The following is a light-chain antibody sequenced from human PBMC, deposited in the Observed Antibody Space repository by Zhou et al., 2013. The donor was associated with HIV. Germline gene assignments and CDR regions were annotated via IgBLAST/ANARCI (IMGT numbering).Light chain of an antibody. Sequence: EIVLTQSPGTLSLSPGERATLSCRAGQSLNGDLAWYQQKPGQAPRLLIYRTSTRATGIPARVSGSGSGTEFTLTINTVQSEDFAVYYCQQYNNWPYTFGQGTKLEIK. CDR1: QSLNGD. CDR3: QQYNNWPYT. CDR2: RTS. J-gene: IGKJ2*01. V-gene: IGKV3-15*01.